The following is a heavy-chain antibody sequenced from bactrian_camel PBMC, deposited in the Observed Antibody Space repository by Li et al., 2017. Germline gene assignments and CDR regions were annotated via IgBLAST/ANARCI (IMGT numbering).Heavy chain of an antibody. CDR1: GLTDSNNC. J-gene: IGHJ4*01. CDR2: IYSDGVSI. D-gene: IGHD4*01. Sequence: HVQLVESGGGSVQAGGSLRLSCAASGLTDSNNCMGWFRQAPGKGLEWVSGIYSDGVSIDYADSVRGRFTISRDTAKNTWYLQMSGLKPEDTAVYYCMAEGSVPMGPKGDYEGCVGQGTQVTVS. V-gene: IGHV3S5*01.